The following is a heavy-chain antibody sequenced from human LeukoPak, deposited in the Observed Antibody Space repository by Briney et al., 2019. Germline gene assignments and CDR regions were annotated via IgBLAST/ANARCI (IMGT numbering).Heavy chain of an antibody. CDR1: GFTFSSYA. J-gene: IGHJ4*02. V-gene: IGHV3-23*01. CDR3: AKRGAKGGSGSSPFDY. Sequence: GGSLRPSCAASGFTFSSYAMSWVRQAPGKGLEWVSAISGSGGSTYYADSVKGRFTISRDNSKNTLYLQMNSLRAEDTAVYYCAKRGAKGGSGSSPFDYWGQGTLVTVSS. CDR2: ISGSGGST. D-gene: IGHD3-10*01.